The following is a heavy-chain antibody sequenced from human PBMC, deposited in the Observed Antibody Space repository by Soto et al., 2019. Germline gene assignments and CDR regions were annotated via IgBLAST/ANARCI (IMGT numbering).Heavy chain of an antibody. D-gene: IGHD5-18*01. J-gene: IGHJ4*02. CDR1: GGSINTYY. CDR3: ARGYIGYSYANLDY. CDR2: IYYNGNT. V-gene: IGHV4-59*01. Sequence: SETMSLTCTVSGGSINTYYWNWIRKHPGKGLEWIAYIYYNGNTDSNPSLEGRVPIPLDTPKNQLSLELSSVTAADTAVYYCARGYIGYSYANLDYWGQGTLVTVSS.